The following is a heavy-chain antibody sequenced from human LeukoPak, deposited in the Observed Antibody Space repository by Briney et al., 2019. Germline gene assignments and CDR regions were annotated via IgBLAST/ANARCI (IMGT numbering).Heavy chain of an antibody. V-gene: IGHV3-21*01. CDR2: ISTSSRYI. CDR1: GFTLSNYD. D-gene: IGHD2-2*01. CDR3: ARADCSSSTCYLRRSWFDP. J-gene: IGHJ5*02. Sequence: PGGSLRLFCAASGFTLSNYDMNWVRQAPGKGLEWVSSISTSSRYIYYKDSVRGRFTISRDDANNSLYLEMNSLRAEDTAVYYCARADCSSSTCYLRRSWFDPWGQGTLVTVSS.